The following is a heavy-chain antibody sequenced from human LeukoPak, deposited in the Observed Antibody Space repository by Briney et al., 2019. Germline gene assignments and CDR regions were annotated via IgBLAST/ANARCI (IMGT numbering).Heavy chain of an antibody. CDR3: AKGKAYDFWSGYSGALDY. J-gene: IGHJ4*02. Sequence: GGSLRLSCAASGFTFSSYGMYWVRQAPGKGLEWVAFIRYDGSNKYYADSVKGRFTISRDNSKNTLYLQMNSLRAEDTAVYYCAKGKAYDFWSGYSGALDYWGQGTLVTVSS. CDR1: GFTFSSYG. D-gene: IGHD3-3*01. V-gene: IGHV3-30*02. CDR2: IRYDGSNK.